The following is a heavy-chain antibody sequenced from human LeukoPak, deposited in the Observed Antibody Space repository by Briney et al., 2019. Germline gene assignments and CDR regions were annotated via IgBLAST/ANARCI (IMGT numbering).Heavy chain of an antibody. D-gene: IGHD6-13*01. CDR1: GGSFSGYY. V-gene: IGHV4-34*01. J-gene: IGHJ5*02. CDR3: ARGVAAAGTLWFDP. Sequence: SETLSLTCAVYGGSFSGYYWSWIRQPPGKGLEWIGEINHSGSTNYNPSLKGRVTISVDTSKNQFSLKLSSVTAADTAVYYCARGVAAAGTLWFDPWGQGTLVTVPS. CDR2: INHSGST.